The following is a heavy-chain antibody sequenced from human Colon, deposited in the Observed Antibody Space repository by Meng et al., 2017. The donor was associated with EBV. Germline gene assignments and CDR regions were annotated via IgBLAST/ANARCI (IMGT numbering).Heavy chain of an antibody. V-gene: IGHV4-4*03. Sequence: VQCGGPGPELVKPPETLSPTCAVSGDSITNHNWWAWVRQPPGKGLEWIGEIPHRGSSAYNPSLKSRVSMSIDKSKNQFSLKLTSVTAADTAVYHCLRGSGGSVWGQGTLVTVSS. CDR1: GDSITNHNW. CDR2: IPHRGSS. J-gene: IGHJ1*01. CDR3: LRGSGGSV. D-gene: IGHD3-10*01.